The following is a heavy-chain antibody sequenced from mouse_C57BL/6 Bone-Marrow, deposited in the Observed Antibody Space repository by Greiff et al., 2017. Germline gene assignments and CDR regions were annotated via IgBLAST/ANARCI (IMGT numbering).Heavy chain of an antibody. J-gene: IGHJ2*01. CDR2: INPGSGGT. V-gene: IGHV1-54*01. CDR1: GYAFTNYL. Sequence: QVQLQQSGAELVRPGTSVKVSCKASGYAFTNYLIEWVKQRPGQGLEWIGVINPGSGGTNYNEKFKGKATLTADKSSSTAYMQLSSLTSEDSAVYFCARNRITTYFDYWGQGTTLTVSS. CDR3: ARNRITTYFDY. D-gene: IGHD1-1*01.